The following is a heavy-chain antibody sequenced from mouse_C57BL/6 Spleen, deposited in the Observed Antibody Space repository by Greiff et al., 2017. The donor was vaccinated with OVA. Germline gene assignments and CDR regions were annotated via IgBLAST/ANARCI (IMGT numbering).Heavy chain of an antibody. CDR3: ARQGY. CDR1: GFTFSSYG. CDR2: ISNGGSYY. V-gene: IGHV5-6*01. J-gene: IGHJ2*01. Sequence: EVQVVESGGDLVKPGGSLKLSCAVSGFTFSSYGMSWVRQTPDKKLEWVATISNGGSYYYYPDSVKGRFTISRDNAKNTLYLQMSSLKSEDTAMYDCARQGYWGQGTTLTVSS.